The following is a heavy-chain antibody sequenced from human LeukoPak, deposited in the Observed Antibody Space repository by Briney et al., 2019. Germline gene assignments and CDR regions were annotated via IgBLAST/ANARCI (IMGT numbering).Heavy chain of an antibody. CDR2: INWNGGST. D-gene: IGHD4-17*01. CDR3: AREVYGVPKAAFDI. J-gene: IGHJ3*02. CDR1: GFTFSNYW. V-gene: IGHV3-20*04. Sequence: PGGSLRLSCAASGFTFSNYWMSWVRQAPGKGLEWVSGINWNGGSTGYADSVKGRFTISRDNAKNSLYLQMNSLRAEDTALYYCAREVYGVPKAAFDIWGQGTMVTVSS.